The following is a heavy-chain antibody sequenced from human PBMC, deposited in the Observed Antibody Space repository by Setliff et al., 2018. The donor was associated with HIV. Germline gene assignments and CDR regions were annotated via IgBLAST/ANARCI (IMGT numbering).Heavy chain of an antibody. CDR1: GFTFSSHW. J-gene: IGHJ4*02. CDR3: AREDNYDILTGYLWEYYFDY. CDR2: IKQDESEE. V-gene: IGHV3-7*03. Sequence: GGSLRLSCAASGFTFSSHWMSWVRQAPGKGLEWVANIKQDESEEWYADSVKGRFTISRDNTKNSLYLQINSLSAEDTAVYYCAREDNYDILTGYLWEYYFDYWGQGTLVTVSS. D-gene: IGHD3-9*01.